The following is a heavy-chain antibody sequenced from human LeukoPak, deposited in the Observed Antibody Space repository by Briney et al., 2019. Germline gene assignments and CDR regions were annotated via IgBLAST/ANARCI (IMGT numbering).Heavy chain of an antibody. CDR3: AKPAFLDCGSTSCAWVAFDI. V-gene: IGHV3-30*18. CDR1: GFTFSSYG. CDR2: ISYDGRNK. J-gene: IGHJ3*02. D-gene: IGHD2-2*01. Sequence: GGSLRLSCAASGFTFSSYGMHWVRQAPGKGLEWVAVISYDGRNKYYADSVKGRFTISRDNSKNTLYLQMNSLRAEDTAVYYCAKPAFLDCGSTSCAWVAFDIWGQGTMVTVSS.